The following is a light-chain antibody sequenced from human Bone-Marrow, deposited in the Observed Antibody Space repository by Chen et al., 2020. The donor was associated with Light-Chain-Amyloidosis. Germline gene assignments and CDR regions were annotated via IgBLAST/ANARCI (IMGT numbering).Light chain of an antibody. CDR3: QQYYSTPLT. J-gene: IGKJ2*01. V-gene: IGKV4-1*01. CDR2: WAS. CDR1: QSVLYSSNNKNY. Sequence: DIVMTQSPDSLAVSLGERATINCKSSQSVLYSSNNKNYLAWYQQKPGQPPKLLIYWASTRESWVPDRFSGSGSGTDFTLTSSSLQAEDVAVYYCQQYYSTPLTFGQGTKLEIK.